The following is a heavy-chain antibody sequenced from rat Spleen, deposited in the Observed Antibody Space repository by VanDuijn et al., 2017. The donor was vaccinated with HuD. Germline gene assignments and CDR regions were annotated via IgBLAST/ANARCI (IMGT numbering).Heavy chain of an antibody. V-gene: IGHV5-29*01. CDR3: AVSGYGY. Sequence: EVQLVESGGGLVQPGRSLKLSCAASGFTYSNYVMVWVRQAPTKGLEWVATISYDGSYTYYRDSVKGRFTISRNNAENTVYLQMNSLRSEDTATYYCAVSGYGYWGQGVMVTVSS. CDR2: ISYDGSYT. D-gene: IGHD4-3*01. CDR1: GFTYSNYV. J-gene: IGHJ2*01.